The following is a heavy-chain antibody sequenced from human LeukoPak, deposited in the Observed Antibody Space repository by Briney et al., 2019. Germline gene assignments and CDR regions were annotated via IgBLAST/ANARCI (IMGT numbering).Heavy chain of an antibody. Sequence: PSQTLSLTCAISGDTVSINNGGWDWLRQSPSRGCEWLGRTYYRSKWYDDYAGCVKGPITISPDTSQNQFSLQMYSVAPRDTAVYSCARDVGSRGWYTFDYWGQGTLVTVSS. V-gene: IGHV6-1*01. CDR1: GDTVSINNGG. D-gene: IGHD6-19*01. CDR3: ARDVGSRGWYTFDY. CDR2: TYYRSKWYD. J-gene: IGHJ4*02.